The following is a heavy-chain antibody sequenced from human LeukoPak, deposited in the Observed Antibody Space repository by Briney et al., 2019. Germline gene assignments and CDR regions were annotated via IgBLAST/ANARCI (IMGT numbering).Heavy chain of an antibody. V-gene: IGHV1-18*01. Sequence: GASVKVSCTASGYTFTSYGISWVREAPGQGLEWMGWISAYNGNTNYAQKLQGRGTMTTDTSTSTAYMELRSLRSDDTAVYYCARFTRPAAIRGANWFDPWGQGTLVTVSS. CDR1: GYTFTSYG. D-gene: IGHD2-2*02. J-gene: IGHJ5*02. CDR2: ISAYNGNT. CDR3: ARFTRPAAIRGANWFDP.